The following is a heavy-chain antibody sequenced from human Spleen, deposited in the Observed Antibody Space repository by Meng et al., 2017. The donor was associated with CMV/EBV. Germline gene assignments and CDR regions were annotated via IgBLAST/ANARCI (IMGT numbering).Heavy chain of an antibody. J-gene: IGHJ6*02. V-gene: IGHV3-66*02. CDR1: GFTVNSNY. CDR3: ARPCDYSSYYYAMDV. Sequence: GESLKISCAASGFTVNSNYMIWVRQAPGKGLEWVSVMYAGGNTYYADSVKGRFTISRDNSKNTLDLQMNSLRGEDTAMYYCARPCDYSSYYYAMDVWGQGTTVTVSS. CDR2: MYAGGNT. D-gene: IGHD4-11*01.